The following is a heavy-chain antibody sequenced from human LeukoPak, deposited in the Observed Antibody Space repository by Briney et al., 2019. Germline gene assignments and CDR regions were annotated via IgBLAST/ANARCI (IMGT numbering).Heavy chain of an antibody. CDR2: IYRGGST. J-gene: IGHJ6*02. V-gene: IGHV3-53*01. CDR1: GFTFSSYA. CDR3: ARDLGPGDGMDV. D-gene: IGHD3-10*01. Sequence: PGGSLRLSCAASGFTFSSYAMSWVRQAPGKGLEWVSVIYRGGSTYYADSVKGRFTISRDNSKNTLYLQMNSLRAEDTAVYYCARDLGPGDGMDVWGQGTTVTVSS.